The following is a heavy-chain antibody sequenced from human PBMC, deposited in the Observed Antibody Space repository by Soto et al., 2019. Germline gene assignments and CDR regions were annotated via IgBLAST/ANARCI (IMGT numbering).Heavy chain of an antibody. CDR2: IRYDGSDE. CDR1: ASIFKGHG. V-gene: IGHV3-33*08. CDR3: ARDGVGATTFFGFLDY. J-gene: IGHJ4*02. D-gene: IGHD1-26*01. Sequence: QVQLVESGGGVVQPGGFLRLSCAASASIFKGHGMHWVRQAPGKGLEWVAIIRYDGSDEHYGDSVKGRFTISRDNSKNMLYLQINSLRAEDTAVYYCARDGVGATTFFGFLDYWGQGTLVTVSS.